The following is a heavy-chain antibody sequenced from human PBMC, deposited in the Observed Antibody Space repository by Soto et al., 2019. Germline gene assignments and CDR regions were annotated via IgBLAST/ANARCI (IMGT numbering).Heavy chain of an antibody. CDR1: GGSISSSSYY. CDR3: ARTEYRWFGELHFDY. J-gene: IGHJ4*02. V-gene: IGHV4-39*01. Sequence: QLQLQESGPGLVKPSETLSLTCTVSGGSISSSSYYWGWIRQPPGKGLEWIGRIYYRGSTYYNPSLKSRVTISVDTSKNQFSLKLSSVTAADTAVYYCARTEYRWFGELHFDYWGQGTLVTVSS. D-gene: IGHD3-10*01. CDR2: IYYRGST.